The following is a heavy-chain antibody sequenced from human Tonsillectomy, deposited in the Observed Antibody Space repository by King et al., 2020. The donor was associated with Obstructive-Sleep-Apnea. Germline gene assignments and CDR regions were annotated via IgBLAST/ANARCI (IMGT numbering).Heavy chain of an antibody. J-gene: IGHJ4*02. V-gene: IGHV4-39*07. CDR2: IYYSGST. D-gene: IGHD2-21*01. CDR1: GDSISTSFY. Sequence: QLQESGPGLVKPSETLSLTCTVSGDSISTSFYCTWIRQPPGKGLEWIGSIYYSGSTYYNPSLKRRVSISVDTSKNQFSLNLRSVTAADAAVYYCTRGPSLGEENDYWGQGTLVTVSS. CDR3: TRGPSLGEENDY.